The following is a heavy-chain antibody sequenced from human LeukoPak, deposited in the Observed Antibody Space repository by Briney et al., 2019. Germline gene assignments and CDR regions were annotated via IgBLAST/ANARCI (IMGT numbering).Heavy chain of an antibody. CDR1: GGSVSSGSYY. CDR3: ASYYGDYGFDY. V-gene: IGHV4-61*01. D-gene: IGHD4-17*01. J-gene: IGHJ4*02. Sequence: SETLSLTCTVSGGSVSSGSYYWSWIRQPPGKGLERIGYIYYSGSTNYNPSLKSRVTISVDTSKNQFSLKLSSVTAADTAVYYCASYYGDYGFDYWGQGTLVTVSS. CDR2: IYYSGST.